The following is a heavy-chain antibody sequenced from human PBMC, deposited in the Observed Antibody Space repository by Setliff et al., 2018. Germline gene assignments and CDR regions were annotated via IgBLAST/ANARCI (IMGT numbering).Heavy chain of an antibody. CDR3: ARASLGKFGSAVEYFHH. V-gene: IGHV3-21*06. D-gene: IGHD2-15*01. Sequence: GGSLRLSCVASGFTFTNAWMSWVRQAPGKGPEWVSSISGGGRYTYSADSVKGRFTISRDNAKNTLYLQMNSLRADDTAVYYCARASLGKFGSAVEYFHHWGQGTLVTVSS. CDR1: GFTFTNAW. J-gene: IGHJ1*01. CDR2: ISGGGRYT.